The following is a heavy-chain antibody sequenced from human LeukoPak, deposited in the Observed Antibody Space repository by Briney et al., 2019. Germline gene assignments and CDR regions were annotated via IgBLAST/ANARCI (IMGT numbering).Heavy chain of an antibody. CDR1: GYTLTELS. Sequence: ASVEVSCKVSGYTLTELSMHWVRQAPGKGLGWRGGFDPEDGETIYAQKFQGRVTMTEETSTDTAYMEPSSLRSEDTAVYYCATDLSRSYFDYWGQGTLVTVSS. V-gene: IGHV1-24*01. J-gene: IGHJ4*02. D-gene: IGHD2-2*01. CDR3: ATDLSRSYFDY. CDR2: FDPEDGET.